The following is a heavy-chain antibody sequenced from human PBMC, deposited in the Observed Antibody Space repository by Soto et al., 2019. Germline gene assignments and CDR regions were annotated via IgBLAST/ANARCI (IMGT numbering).Heavy chain of an antibody. Sequence: QSQTLSLTCAISGDSVSSNSAAWNWLRQSPSRGLEWLGRTYYRSKWYNDYAVSVKSRITINPDTSKNQFSLQLNSVTPEDTAVYYCARVGGCSGGSCYSDFDYWGQGTLVTVSS. V-gene: IGHV6-1*01. CDR1: GDSVSSNSAA. CDR2: TYYRSKWYN. J-gene: IGHJ4*02. CDR3: ARVGGCSGGSCYSDFDY. D-gene: IGHD2-15*01.